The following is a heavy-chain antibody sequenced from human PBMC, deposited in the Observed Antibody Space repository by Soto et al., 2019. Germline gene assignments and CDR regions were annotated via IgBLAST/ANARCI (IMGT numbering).Heavy chain of an antibody. CDR1: GFTFSDYY. Sequence: GGSLRLSCAASGFTFSDYYMMWIRQAPGKGLEWVSAISGSGGSTYYADSVKGRFTISRDNSKNTLYLQMNSLRAEDTAVYYCAKGRSYLPPGFDPWGQGTLVTVSS. V-gene: IGHV3-23*01. CDR3: AKGRSYLPPGFDP. D-gene: IGHD3-10*01. CDR2: ISGSGGST. J-gene: IGHJ5*02.